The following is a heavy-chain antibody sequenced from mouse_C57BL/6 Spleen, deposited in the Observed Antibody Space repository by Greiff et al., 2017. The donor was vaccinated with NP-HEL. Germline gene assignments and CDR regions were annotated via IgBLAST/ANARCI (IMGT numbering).Heavy chain of an antibody. CDR2: ISDGGSYT. Sequence: EVQRVESGGGLVKPGGSLKLSCAASGFTFSSYAMSWVRQTPEKRLEWVATISDGGSYTYYPDNGKGRFTISRDNAKNNLYLQMSHLKSEDTAMYYCARSGYYGSSYFDYWGQGTTLTVSS. D-gene: IGHD1-1*01. CDR3: ARSGYYGSSYFDY. V-gene: IGHV5-4*01. J-gene: IGHJ2*01. CDR1: GFTFSSYA.